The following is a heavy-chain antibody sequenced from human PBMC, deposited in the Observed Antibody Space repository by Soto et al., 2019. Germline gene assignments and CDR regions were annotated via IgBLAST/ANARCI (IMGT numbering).Heavy chain of an antibody. J-gene: IGHJ3*02. CDR2: ISGSGGST. CDR3: AKGASIVVVVAAMESWAFDI. CDR1: GFTFSSYA. Sequence: PGGSLRLSCAASGFTFSSYAMSWVRQAPGKGLEWVSAISGSGGSTYYADSVKGRFTISRDNSKNTLYLQMNSLRAEDTAVYYCAKGASIVVVVAAMESWAFDIWGQGTMVTVSS. D-gene: IGHD2-15*01. V-gene: IGHV3-23*01.